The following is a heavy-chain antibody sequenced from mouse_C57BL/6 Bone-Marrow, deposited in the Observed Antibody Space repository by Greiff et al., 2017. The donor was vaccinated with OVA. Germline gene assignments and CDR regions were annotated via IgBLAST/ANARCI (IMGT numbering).Heavy chain of an antibody. Sequence: VKLQQPGAELVKPGASVKLSCKASGYTFTSYWMQWVKQRPGQGLEWIGEIDPSDSYTNYNQKFKGKATLTVDTSSSTAYMQLSSLTSGDSAVYYCARDPIYYYGSSYVGTTFDYWGQGTTLTVSS. CDR2: IDPSDSYT. V-gene: IGHV1-50*01. J-gene: IGHJ2*01. D-gene: IGHD1-1*01. CDR3: ARDPIYYYGSSYVGTTFDY. CDR1: GYTFTSYW.